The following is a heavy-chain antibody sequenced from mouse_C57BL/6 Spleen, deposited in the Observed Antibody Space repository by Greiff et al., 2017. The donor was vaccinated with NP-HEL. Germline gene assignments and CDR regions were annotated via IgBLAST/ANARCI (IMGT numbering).Heavy chain of an antibody. Sequence: VKLMESGPELVKPGASVKISCKASGYAFSSSWMNWVKQRPGKGLEWIGRIYPGDGDTNYNGKFKGKATLTADKSSSTAYMQLSSLTSEDSAVYFCARDGRDFDYWGQGTTLTVSS. CDR2: IYPGDGDT. CDR1: GYAFSSSW. CDR3: ARDGRDFDY. D-gene: IGHD1-1*01. V-gene: IGHV1-82*01. J-gene: IGHJ2*01.